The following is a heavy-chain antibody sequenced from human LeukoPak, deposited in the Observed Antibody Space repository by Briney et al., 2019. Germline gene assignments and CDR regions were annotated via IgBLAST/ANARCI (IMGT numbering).Heavy chain of an antibody. V-gene: IGHV1-69*04. CDR2: IIPILGIA. CDR3: ARGIVVPAGESGSEFDP. CDR1: GGTFISYA. D-gene: IGHD2-2*01. J-gene: IGHJ5*02. Sequence: SVKVSCKASGGTFISYAISCVRQAPGQGLEWMGRIIPILGIANYAQKFQSRVTITADKSTSTAYMELSSLRSEDTAVYYCARGIVVPAGESGSEFDPWGQGTLVTVSS.